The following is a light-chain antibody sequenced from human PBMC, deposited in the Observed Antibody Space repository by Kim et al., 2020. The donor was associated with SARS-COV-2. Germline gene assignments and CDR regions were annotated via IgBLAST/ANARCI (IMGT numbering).Light chain of an antibody. J-gene: IGLJ3*02. CDR1: TSDVGDNRY. CDR2: NVR. CDR3: SSYTTDSGWV. V-gene: IGLV2-14*03. Sequence: QSALTQPASVSGSPGQSITIPCTGPTSDVGDNRYISWYQQLPGKAPKLVIYNVRSRPSGVSNRFSGSKSGNTASLTISGLQAEDEADYFCSSYTTDSGWVFGGGTKLTVL.